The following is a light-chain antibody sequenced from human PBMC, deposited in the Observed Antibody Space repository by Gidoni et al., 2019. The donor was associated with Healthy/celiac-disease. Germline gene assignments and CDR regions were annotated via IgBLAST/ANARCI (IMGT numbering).Light chain of an antibody. CDR3: QAWDSSTVV. V-gene: IGLV3-1*01. CDR2: QDS. CDR1: TLGDKY. J-gene: IGLJ2*01. Sequence: SSELTQPPSVSVSPGQTASITCSGDTLGDKYACWYQQKPGQSPVLVIYQDSKRPSGIPERFSGSTSGNTATLTISGTQAMDEADYYCQAWDSSTVVFGGGTKLTVL.